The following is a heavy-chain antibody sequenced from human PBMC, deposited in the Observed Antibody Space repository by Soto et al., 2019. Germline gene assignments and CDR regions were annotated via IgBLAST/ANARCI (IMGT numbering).Heavy chain of an antibody. J-gene: IGHJ3*02. CDR3: ASMYSSSWQDAFDI. CDR1: GYTFTSYD. V-gene: IGHV1-8*01. D-gene: IGHD6-13*01. CDR2: MNPNSGNT. Sequence: ASVKVSCKASGYTFTSYDINWVRQATGQGLEWMGWMNPNSGNTGYAQKFQGRVTMTRNTSISTAYMELSSLRSEDTAVYYCASMYSSSWQDAFDIWGQGTMVTVSS.